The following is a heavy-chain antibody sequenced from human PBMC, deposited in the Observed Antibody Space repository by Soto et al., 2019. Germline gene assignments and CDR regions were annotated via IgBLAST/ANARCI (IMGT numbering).Heavy chain of an antibody. Sequence: GGSLRLSCAVSGFTFSSYEMNWVRQAPGKGLEWVSYISSSGSTMYYADSVKGRFTISRDNAKNSLYLQMNSLRAEDTAVYYCARITIFGVAYGMDVWGRGTTVTVS. D-gene: IGHD3-3*01. V-gene: IGHV3-48*03. CDR1: GFTFSSYE. CDR3: ARITIFGVAYGMDV. CDR2: ISSSGSTM. J-gene: IGHJ6*02.